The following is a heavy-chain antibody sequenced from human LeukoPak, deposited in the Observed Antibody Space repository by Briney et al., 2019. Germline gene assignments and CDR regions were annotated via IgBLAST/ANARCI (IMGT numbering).Heavy chain of an antibody. V-gene: IGHV4-38-2*02. CDR3: ARAHDYYYYMDV. Sequence: SETLSLTCTVSGYSISSGYYWGWIRQPPGKGLEWIGSIYHSGSTYYSPSLKSRVTTSVDTSKNQFSLKLSSVTAADTAVYYCARAHDYYYYMDVWGKGTTVTVSS. CDR2: IYHSGST. CDR1: GYSISSGYY. J-gene: IGHJ6*03.